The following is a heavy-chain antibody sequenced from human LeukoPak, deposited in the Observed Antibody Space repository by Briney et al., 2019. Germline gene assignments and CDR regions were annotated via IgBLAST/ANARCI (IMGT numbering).Heavy chain of an antibody. J-gene: IGHJ4*02. CDR3: AKELSGGWPFDC. D-gene: IGHD6-19*01. CDR2: ISVSGGST. Sequence: GGSLRLSCAASGFTFSNYAMSWVRQAPGKGLGWVSAISVSGGSTYYADSVKGRFTVSRDNSKNTMFLQMNSLRAEDTAVYYCAKELSGGWPFDCWGQGALVTVSS. CDR1: GFTFSNYA. V-gene: IGHV3-23*01.